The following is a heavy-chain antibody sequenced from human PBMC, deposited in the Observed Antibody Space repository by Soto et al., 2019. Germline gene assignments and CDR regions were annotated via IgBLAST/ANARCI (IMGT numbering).Heavy chain of an antibody. D-gene: IGHD5-18*01. CDR1: GGTFSSYA. Sequence: QVQLVQSGAEVKKPGSSVKVSCKASGGTFSSYAISWVRQAPGQGLEWMGGIIPIFGTANYAQKFQGRVMITADESTSTAYMELSSLRSEDTAVYYCAREQLKARGYSYGGFDYWGQGTLVTVSS. CDR3: AREQLKARGYSYGGFDY. CDR2: IIPIFGTA. J-gene: IGHJ4*02. V-gene: IGHV1-69*01.